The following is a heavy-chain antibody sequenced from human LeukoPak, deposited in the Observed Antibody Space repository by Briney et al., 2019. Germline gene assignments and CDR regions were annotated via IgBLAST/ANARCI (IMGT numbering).Heavy chain of an antibody. J-gene: IGHJ4*02. D-gene: IGHD5-24*01. CDR2: IWYDGSNK. CDR3: ARDLWMMATIAPFDY. Sequence: PGRSLRLSCAASGFTFSSYGMHWVRQAPGKGLEWVAVIWYDGSNKYYADSVKSRFTISRDNSKNTLYLQMNSLRAEDTAVYYCARDLWMMATIAPFDYWGQGTLVTVSS. CDR1: GFTFSSYG. V-gene: IGHV3-33*01.